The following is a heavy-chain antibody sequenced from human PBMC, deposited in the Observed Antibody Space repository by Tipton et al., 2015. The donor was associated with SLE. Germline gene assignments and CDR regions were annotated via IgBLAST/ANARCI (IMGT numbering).Heavy chain of an antibody. J-gene: IGHJ4*02. D-gene: IGHD5-12*01. CDR2: MNSLGNSI. CDR1: GFTFNDYD. CDR3: ARHRGYDLDYFDY. V-gene: IGHV3-11*01. Sequence: SLRLSCAASGFTFNDYDMSWIRQAPGKGLEWVSSMNSLGNSIHYADSLRGRFAISRDNAKKSLYLQMNNLRPEDTAVYFCARHRGYDLDYFDYWGQGILVTVSS.